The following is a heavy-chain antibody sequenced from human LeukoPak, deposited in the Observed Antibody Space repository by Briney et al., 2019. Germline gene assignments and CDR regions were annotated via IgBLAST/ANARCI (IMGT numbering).Heavy chain of an antibody. CDR3: TTLLWWAYYFDY. CDR1: GFTFSNAW. CDR2: IKSKTDGGTT. Sequence: GGSLRLSCAASGFTFSNAWMSWVHQAPGKGLEWVGRIKSKTDGGTTDYAAPVKGRFTISRDDSKNTLYLQMNSLKTEDTAVYYCTTLLWWAYYFDYWGQGTLVTVSS. J-gene: IGHJ4*02. V-gene: IGHV3-15*01. D-gene: IGHD3-10*01.